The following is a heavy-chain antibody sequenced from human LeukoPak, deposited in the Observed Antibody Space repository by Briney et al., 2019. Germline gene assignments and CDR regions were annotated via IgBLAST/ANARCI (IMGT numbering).Heavy chain of an antibody. J-gene: IGHJ6*04. Sequence: KPSETLSLTCTVSGGSISSGSYYWSWIRQPAGKGLEWIGRIYTSGSTNYNPSLKSRVTISVDTSKNQFSLKLSSVTAADTAVYYCARDAVCGDYFMDVWGKGTTVTISS. V-gene: IGHV4-61*02. CDR1: GGSISSGSYY. CDR2: IYTSGST. CDR3: ARDAVCGDYFMDV. D-gene: IGHD4-17*01.